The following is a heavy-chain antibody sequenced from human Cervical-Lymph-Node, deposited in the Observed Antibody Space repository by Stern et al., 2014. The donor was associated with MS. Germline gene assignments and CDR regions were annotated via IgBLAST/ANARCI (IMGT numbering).Heavy chain of an antibody. CDR3: AREGRSTVTTAAAY. CDR2: NNGPTVDT. CDR1: GYTFSAYY. D-gene: IGHD4-17*01. Sequence: VPLVESGTEVKKPGASVKVSCKASGYTFSAYYVHWVRQDPGQGLEWMVRNNGPTVDTIDAQKFHGRVTMDRDPSISTAYLELARLRADDTSVYYCAREGRSTVTTAAAYWGQGTLVTVSS. J-gene: IGHJ4*02. V-gene: IGHV1-2*06.